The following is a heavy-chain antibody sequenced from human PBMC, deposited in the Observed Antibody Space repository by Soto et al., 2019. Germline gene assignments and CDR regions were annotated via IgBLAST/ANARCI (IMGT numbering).Heavy chain of an antibody. CDR3: ARVDSTSWLNYFDY. CDR2: IIPILDIA. D-gene: IGHD2-2*01. V-gene: IGHV1-69*02. J-gene: IGHJ4*02. CDR1: GGTFSSYT. Sequence: GASVKVSCKASGGTFSSYTISWVRQAPGHGLEWMGRIIPILDIANYAQKFQGRVTITADKSTSTAYMELNSLRSDDTAMYYCARVDSTSWLNYFDYWGQGTLVTVSS.